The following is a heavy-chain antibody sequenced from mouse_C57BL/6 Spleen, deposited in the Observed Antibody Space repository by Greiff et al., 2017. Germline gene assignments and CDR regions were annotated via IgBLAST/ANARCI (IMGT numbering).Heavy chain of an antibody. D-gene: IGHD2-3*01. CDR2: INPNNGGT. Sequence: VQLKQSGPELVKPGASVKMSCKASGYTFTDYNMHWVKQSHGKSLEWIGYINPNNGGTSYNQKFKGKATLTVNKSSSTAYMELRSLTSEDSAVYYCARSYDGYYAWFAYWGQGTLVTVSA. V-gene: IGHV1-22*01. J-gene: IGHJ3*01. CDR1: GYTFTDYN. CDR3: ARSYDGYYAWFAY.